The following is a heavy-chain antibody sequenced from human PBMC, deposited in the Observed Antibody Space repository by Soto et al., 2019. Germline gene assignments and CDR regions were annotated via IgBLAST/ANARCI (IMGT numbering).Heavy chain of an antibody. CDR3: AREMTTLGPFDY. D-gene: IGHD4-17*01. CDR2: VFYSGAT. J-gene: IGHJ4*02. Sequence: QVQLQESGPGLVKPSETLSLTCAVSGGSISNYYWSWLRQPPGKELEWIGYVFYSGATNYNPSLKRRVTISIDTSKNQFSLKLSSVTAADTAVYYCAREMTTLGPFDYWGQGTLVTVSS. V-gene: IGHV4-59*01. CDR1: GGSISNYY.